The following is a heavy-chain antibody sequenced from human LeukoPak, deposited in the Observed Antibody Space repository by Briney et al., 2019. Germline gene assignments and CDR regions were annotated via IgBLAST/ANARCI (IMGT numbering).Heavy chain of an antibody. Sequence: SETLSLTCTVSGGSINSYYWSWIRQPPGKGLEWIGNIYYIGSTNYNPSLKSRVTISVDTSKNQFSLKLSSVTAADTAVYYCARVTKKLLWFGAFMDVWGKGTTVTVSS. CDR3: ARVTKKLLWFGAFMDV. CDR1: GGSINSYY. J-gene: IGHJ6*03. V-gene: IGHV4-59*01. D-gene: IGHD3-10*01. CDR2: IYYIGST.